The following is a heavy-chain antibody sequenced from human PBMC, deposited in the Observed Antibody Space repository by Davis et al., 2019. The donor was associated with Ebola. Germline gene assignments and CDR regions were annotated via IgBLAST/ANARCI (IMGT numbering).Heavy chain of an antibody. V-gene: IGHV3-30*18. Sequence: GESLKISCAASGFTFSSYGMHWVRQAPGKGLEWVAVISYDGSNKYYADSVKGRFTISRDNSKNTLYLQMNSLRAEDTAVYYCAKDSRDGSPQYYYYMDVWGKGTTVTVSS. J-gene: IGHJ6*03. D-gene: IGHD5-24*01. CDR1: GFTFSSYG. CDR3: AKDSRDGSPQYYYYMDV. CDR2: ISYDGSNK.